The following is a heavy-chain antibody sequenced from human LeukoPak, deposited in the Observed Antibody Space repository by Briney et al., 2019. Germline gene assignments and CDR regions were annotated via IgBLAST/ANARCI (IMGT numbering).Heavy chain of an antibody. V-gene: IGHV3-48*03. CDR1: GLDFRAYE. CDR3: TTLGYHLDT. D-gene: IGHD3-22*01. J-gene: IGHJ5*02. Sequence: GGSLRFSCAAPGLDFRAYEMNWVRQAPGKGLEWVAYFAGSDTTTYYADSVKGRFTISRDNARNSLYLQMNSLRAEDTALYYCTTLGYHLDTWGQGTLVTVSS. CDR2: FAGSDTTT.